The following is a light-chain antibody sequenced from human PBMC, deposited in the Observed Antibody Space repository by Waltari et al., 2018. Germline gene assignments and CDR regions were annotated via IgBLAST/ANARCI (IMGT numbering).Light chain of an antibody. J-gene: IGKJ2*03. CDR1: QSVSSS. Sequence: EIVMTQSPATLSLSPGERATLSCRASQSVSSSLAWYQQKPGQAPRLLIYGASSRATGIPDRFIGSGSGTDFTLTISSLEPEDVAVYYCLQRSDWPHSFGQGTKVEIK. V-gene: IGKV3-15*01. CDR3: LQRSDWPHS. CDR2: GAS.